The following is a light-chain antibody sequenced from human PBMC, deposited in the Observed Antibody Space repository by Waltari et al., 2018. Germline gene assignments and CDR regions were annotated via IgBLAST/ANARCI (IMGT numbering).Light chain of an antibody. CDR1: SSDVGGYNY. V-gene: IGLV2-14*03. Sequence: QSALTQPASVSGSPGQSITISCTGTSSDVGGYNYVSWYQQHPGKAPKLMIYDVSNRPSGIANRFSGSKSGNTASLTISGLQAEDEADYYCCSYTSRKTRLFGGGTKVTVL. CDR3: CSYTSRKTRL. CDR2: DVS. J-gene: IGLJ2*01.